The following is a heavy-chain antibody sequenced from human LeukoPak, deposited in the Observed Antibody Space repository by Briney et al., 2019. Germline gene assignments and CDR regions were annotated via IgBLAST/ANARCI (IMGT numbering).Heavy chain of an antibody. CDR1: GGTFSSYA. CDR2: IIPILGIA. D-gene: IGHD3-10*01. CDR3: ARDAITMVRGVKYGMDV. V-gene: IGHV1-69*04. J-gene: IGHJ6*02. Sequence: SVRVSCKASGGTFSSYAISWVRQAPGQGLEWMGRIIPILGIANYAQKFQGRVTITADKSTSTAYMELSSLRSEDTAVYYCARDAITMVRGVKYGMDVWGQGTTVTVSS.